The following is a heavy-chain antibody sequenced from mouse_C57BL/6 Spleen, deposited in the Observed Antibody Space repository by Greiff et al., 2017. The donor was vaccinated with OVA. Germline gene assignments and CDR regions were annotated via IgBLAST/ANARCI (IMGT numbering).Heavy chain of an antibody. CDR3: VRQKSLLFDY. J-gene: IGHJ2*01. V-gene: IGHV10-1*01. Sequence: EVQLQESGGGLVQPKGSLKLSCAASGFSFNTYAMNWVRQAPGKGLEWVARIRSKSNNYATYYADSVKDRFTISRDDSESMLYLQMNNLKTEDTAMYYCVRQKSLLFDYWGQGTTLTVSS. D-gene: IGHD2-10*01. CDR2: IRSKSNNYAT. CDR1: GFSFNTYA.